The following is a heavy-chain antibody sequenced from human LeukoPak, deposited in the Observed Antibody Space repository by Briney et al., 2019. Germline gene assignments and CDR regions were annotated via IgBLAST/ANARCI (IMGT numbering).Heavy chain of an antibody. V-gene: IGHV3-33*01. CDR3: ARGRIAAADPYYFDY. CDR2: IWYDGSNK. J-gene: IGHJ4*02. D-gene: IGHD6-13*01. CDR1: GFTFSSYG. Sequence: GGSLRLSCAASGFTFSSYGMHWVRQAPAKGLEWVAVIWYDGSNKYYADSVKGRFTISRDNSKNTLYLQMNSLRAEDTAVYYCARGRIAAADPYYFDYWGQGTLVTVSS.